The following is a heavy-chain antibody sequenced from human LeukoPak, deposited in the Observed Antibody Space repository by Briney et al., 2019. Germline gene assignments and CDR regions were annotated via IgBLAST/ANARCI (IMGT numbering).Heavy chain of an antibody. V-gene: IGHV3-23*01. Sequence: PGGSLRLSCAASGFIFSSYAMSWVRQAPGKGLEWVSAISGSGGSTYYADSVKGRFTISRDNSKNTLYLQMNSLRAEDTAVYYCANDYDSSGGFDPWGQGTLVTVSS. J-gene: IGHJ5*02. CDR2: ISGSGGST. CDR1: GFIFSSYA. D-gene: IGHD3-22*01. CDR3: ANDYDSSGGFDP.